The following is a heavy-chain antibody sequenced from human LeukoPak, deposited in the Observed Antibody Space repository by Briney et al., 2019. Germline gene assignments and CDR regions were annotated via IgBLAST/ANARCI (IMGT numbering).Heavy chain of an antibody. CDR1: GFTFSTYG. CDR2: ISGSGIKK. J-gene: IGHJ6*03. V-gene: IGHV3-23*01. CDR3: ARNYFYYYIDV. Sequence: GGSLRLSCAASGFTFSTYGMSWVRQAPGKGLEWVSRISGSGIKKYYADSVRGRFTISRDTSQYMLYLQMNNLRAEDTAVYYCARNYFYYYIDVWGKGTTVTVSS.